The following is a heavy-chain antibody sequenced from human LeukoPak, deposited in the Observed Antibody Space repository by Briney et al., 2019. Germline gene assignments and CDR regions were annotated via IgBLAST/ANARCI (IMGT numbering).Heavy chain of an antibody. V-gene: IGHV4-39*07. CDR1: GGSISSSSYY. CDR3: ARDPRWLQFGY. Sequence: SETLFLTCTVSGGSISSSSYYWGWIRQPPGKGLEWIGSIYYSGSTYYNPSLKSRVTISVDTSKNQFSLKLSSVTAADTAVYYCARDPRWLQFGYWGQGTLVTVSS. J-gene: IGHJ4*02. D-gene: IGHD5-24*01. CDR2: IYYSGST.